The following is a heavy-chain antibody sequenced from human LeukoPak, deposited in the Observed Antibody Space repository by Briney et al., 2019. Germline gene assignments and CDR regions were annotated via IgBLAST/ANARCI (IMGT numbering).Heavy chain of an antibody. CDR2: IYRDNT. CDR3: AKDRPYGGFDY. V-gene: IGHV3-23*03. D-gene: IGHD3-16*01. J-gene: IGHJ4*02. CDR1: GFTFSSYA. Sequence: GGSLTLSCAASGFTFSSYAMSWVRQAPGKGLEWVSFIYRDNTHYSDSVKGRFTISRDNSKDSLYLKMNSLRAEDTAVYYCAKDRPYGGFDYWGQGTLVTVSS.